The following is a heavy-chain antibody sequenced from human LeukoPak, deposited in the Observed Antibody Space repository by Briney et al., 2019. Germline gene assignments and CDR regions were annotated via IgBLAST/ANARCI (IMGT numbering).Heavy chain of an antibody. CDR1: GFTFSSYW. V-gene: IGHV3-74*01. CDR2: INSDGSSA. D-gene: IGHD1-26*01. Sequence: GGSLRLSCAASGFTFSSYWMHWVRQAPGKGLGWVSRINSDGSSATYADSVKGRFTIFRDNVKNTLYLQMNSLRAEDTAVYYCARGAPSGSYYYWGQGTLVTVSS. CDR3: ARGAPSGSYYY. J-gene: IGHJ4*02.